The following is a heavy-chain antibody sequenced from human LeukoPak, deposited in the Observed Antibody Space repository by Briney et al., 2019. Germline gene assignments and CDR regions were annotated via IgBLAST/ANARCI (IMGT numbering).Heavy chain of an antibody. Sequence: SETLSLTCTVSGGSVSSGSHYWSWIRQPPGKGLEWIGYIYYTGSTNYNPSLKSQVTISVDTSKNQFFLNLSSVTATDTAVYYCARGKTWFAPWGQGTLVTVSS. CDR1: GGSVSSGSHY. CDR3: ARGKTWFAP. D-gene: IGHD4-23*01. J-gene: IGHJ5*02. V-gene: IGHV4-61*01. CDR2: IYYTGST.